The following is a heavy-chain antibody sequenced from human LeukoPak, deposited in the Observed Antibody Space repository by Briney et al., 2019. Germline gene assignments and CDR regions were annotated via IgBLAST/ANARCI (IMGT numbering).Heavy chain of an antibody. CDR2: INPDGGNT. D-gene: IGHD2-8*01. Sequence: ASVKVSCKASGYTFTNSYIHWVRQAPGQVLEWMGLINPDGGNTNYAQKLQGRVTMTTDTSTSTAYMELRSLRSDDTAVYYCAREPKWADAFDIWGQGTMVTVSS. J-gene: IGHJ3*02. V-gene: IGHV1-46*01. CDR3: AREPKWADAFDI. CDR1: GYTFTNSY.